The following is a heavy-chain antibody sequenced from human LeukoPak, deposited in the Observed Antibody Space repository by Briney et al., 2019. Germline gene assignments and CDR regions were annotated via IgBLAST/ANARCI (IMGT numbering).Heavy chain of an antibody. CDR1: GFTFSSYE. CDR3: ARDPWYSSSWSSDY. CDR2: ISSSGSTI. J-gene: IGHJ4*02. D-gene: IGHD6-13*01. Sequence: PGGSLRLSCAASGFTFSSYEMNWVRQAPGKGLEWVSYISSSGSTIYYADSVKGRFTISRDNAKNSLYLQMNSLRAEDTAVYYCARDPWYSSSWSSDYWGQGTLVTVSS. V-gene: IGHV3-48*03.